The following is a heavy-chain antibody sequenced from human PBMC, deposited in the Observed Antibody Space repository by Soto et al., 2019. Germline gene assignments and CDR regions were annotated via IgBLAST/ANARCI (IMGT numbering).Heavy chain of an antibody. Sequence: GGSLRLSCAASGFTFSSYNMNWVRQAPGKGLEWVSYISSGSISIYYADSVKGRFTISRDNAKNSLYLQMNSLSAEDTAVYYCAREGPDYGDYYFQHWGQGTLVTVSS. D-gene: IGHD4-17*01. CDR1: GFTFSSYN. J-gene: IGHJ1*01. V-gene: IGHV3-21*01. CDR3: AREGPDYGDYYFQH. CDR2: ISSGSISI.